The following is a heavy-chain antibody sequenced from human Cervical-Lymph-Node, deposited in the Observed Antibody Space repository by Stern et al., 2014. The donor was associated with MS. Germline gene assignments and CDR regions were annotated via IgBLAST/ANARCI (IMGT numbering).Heavy chain of an antibody. V-gene: IGHV3-53*01. Sequence: VQLVQSGGGVIQPGGSLRLSCTASGFTVSRAYMTWVRKAPGKGLEWVSLITNVGSTFYTDSVKGRFTISRDDSKNTVYLHMTSLRAEDTAMYYCARDTSSPERSDWWGQGTLVTVSS. CDR3: ARDTSSPERSDW. CDR1: GFTVSRAY. CDR2: ITNVGST. J-gene: IGHJ4*02. D-gene: IGHD1-1*01.